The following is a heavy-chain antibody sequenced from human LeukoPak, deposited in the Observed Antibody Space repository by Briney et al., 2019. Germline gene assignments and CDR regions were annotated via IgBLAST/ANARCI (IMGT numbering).Heavy chain of an antibody. V-gene: IGHV1-18*01. D-gene: IGHD5-18*01. CDR2: ISAYNGNT. J-gene: IGHJ6*03. CDR3: ASSVRGYSYAQHGIYSYYYMDV. Sequence: ASVKVSCKASGYTFTSYGISWVRQAPGQGLEWMGWISAYNGNTNYAQKLQGRVTMTTDTSTSTAYMELRSLRSDDTAVYYCASSVRGYSYAQHGIYSYYYMDVWGKGPRSPSP. CDR1: GYTFTSYG.